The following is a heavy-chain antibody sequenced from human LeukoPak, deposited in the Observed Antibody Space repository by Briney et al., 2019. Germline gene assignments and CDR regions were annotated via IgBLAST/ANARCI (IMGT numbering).Heavy chain of an antibody. J-gene: IGHJ5*02. CDR3: GRGPLTLTRTFDP. Sequence: SETLSLTCTVSSGSLSVYYWSWIWQPAGTGLEWIGRIYTSGSTNYNPSLKSRVTMSVDTSKNPFSLKLSSVTGADTAVYYCGRGPLTLTRTFDPGGEGTLVSVSS. D-gene: IGHD4-23*01. CDR2: IYTSGST. V-gene: IGHV4-4*07. CDR1: SGSLSVYY.